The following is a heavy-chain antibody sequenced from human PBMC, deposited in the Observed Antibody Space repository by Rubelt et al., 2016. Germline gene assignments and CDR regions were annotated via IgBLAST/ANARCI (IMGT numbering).Heavy chain of an antibody. CDR2: IYSSGIT. CDR3: ARDSGGGYYYYYNGMDV. Sequence: QVQLQESGPGLVKPSETLSLTCTVSGGSISSYYWSWIRQPAGKGLEWIGRIYSSGITNYNPSLKSRVIMSIDTSKNQFSLKLSSVTATYTAVYYCARDSGGGYYYYYNGMDVWGQGTTVTVSS. V-gene: IGHV4-4*07. D-gene: IGHD2-15*01. CDR1: GGSISSYY. J-gene: IGHJ6*02.